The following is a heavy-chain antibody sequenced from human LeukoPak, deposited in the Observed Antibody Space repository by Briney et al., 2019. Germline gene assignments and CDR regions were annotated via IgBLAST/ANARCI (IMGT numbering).Heavy chain of an antibody. D-gene: IGHD1-26*01. Sequence: PGGSLRLSCAASGFTFSSYAMHWVRQAPGKGLEWVAVISYDGSNKYYADSVKGRFTISRDNSKNTLYLQMNSLRAEDTAVYYCAKDCGGTKWELGRDYFDYWGQGTLVTVSS. V-gene: IGHV3-30-3*01. J-gene: IGHJ4*02. CDR1: GFTFSSYA. CDR2: ISYDGSNK. CDR3: AKDCGGTKWELGRDYFDY.